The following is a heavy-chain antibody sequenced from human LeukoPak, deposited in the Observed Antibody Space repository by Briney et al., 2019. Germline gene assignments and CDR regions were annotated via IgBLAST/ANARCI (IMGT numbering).Heavy chain of an antibody. CDR2: INHSGST. Sequence: SETLSLTCAVYGGSFSGYYWSWIRQPPGKGLEWIGEINHSGSTNYNPSLKSRVTISVDTSKNQFSLKLSSVTAADTAVYYCARGHRGGQLRFFALFIWGQGTMVTASS. J-gene: IGHJ3*02. CDR1: GGSFSGYY. CDR3: ARGHRGGQLRFFALFI. V-gene: IGHV4-34*01. D-gene: IGHD3-3*01.